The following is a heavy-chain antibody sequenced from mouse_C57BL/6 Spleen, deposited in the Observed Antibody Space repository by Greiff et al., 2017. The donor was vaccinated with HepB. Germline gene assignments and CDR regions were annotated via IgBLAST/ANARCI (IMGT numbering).Heavy chain of an antibody. CDR2: IHPNSGST. CDR3: ARRITPVVANYAVDY. Sequence: VQLQQPGAELVKPGASVKLSCKASGYTFTSYWMHWVKQRPGQGLEWIGMIHPNSGSTNYNEKFKSKATLTVDKSSSTAYMQLRSLTSEDSAVYYCARRITPVVANYAVDYWGQGTSVTVSS. V-gene: IGHV1-64*01. D-gene: IGHD1-1*01. CDR1: GYTFTSYW. J-gene: IGHJ4*01.